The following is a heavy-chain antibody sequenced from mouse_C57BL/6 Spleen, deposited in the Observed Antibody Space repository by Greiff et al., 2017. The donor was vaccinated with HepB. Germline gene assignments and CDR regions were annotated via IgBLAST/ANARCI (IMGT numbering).Heavy chain of an antibody. D-gene: IGHD1-1*01. V-gene: IGHV1-26*01. CDR2: INPNNGGT. Sequence: EVQLQQSGPELVKPGASVKISCKASGYTFTDYYMNWVKQSHGKSLEWIGDINPNNGGTSYNQKFKGKATLTVDKSSSTAYMELRSLTSEDSAVYYCARSLYYGSFAYWGQGTLVTVSA. CDR3: ARSLYYGSFAY. J-gene: IGHJ3*01. CDR1: GYTFTDYY.